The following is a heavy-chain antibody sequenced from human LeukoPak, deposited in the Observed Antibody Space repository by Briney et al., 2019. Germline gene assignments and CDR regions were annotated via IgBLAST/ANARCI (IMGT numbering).Heavy chain of an antibody. D-gene: IGHD3-3*01. V-gene: IGHV3-64*01. CDR1: GFTFSSYE. Sequence: GGSLRLSCAASGFTFSSYEMNWVRQAPGKELEYVSAISSNGGSIHYANSVKGRFTISRDNSKNTLYLQMNSLRAEDTAVYYCAKGASKLRFLEPKRYWCFDLWGRGTLVTVSS. CDR3: AKGASKLRFLEPKRYWCFDL. J-gene: IGHJ2*01. CDR2: ISSNGGSI.